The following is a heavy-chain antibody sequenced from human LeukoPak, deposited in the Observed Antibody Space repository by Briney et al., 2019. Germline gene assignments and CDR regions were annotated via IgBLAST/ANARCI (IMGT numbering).Heavy chain of an antibody. CDR2: INPNSGGT. CDR1: GYTFTGYY. D-gene: IGHD5-12*01. J-gene: IGHJ4*02. CDR3: ARAPGYSGYDLDFDY. V-gene: IGHV1-2*02. Sequence: ASVKVSCKASGYTFTGYYMHWVRQAPGQGLEWMGWINPNSGGTNYAQKFQGRVTMTRDTSISTAYMELSRLRSDDTAVYYCARAPGYSGYDLDFDYWGQGTLATVSS.